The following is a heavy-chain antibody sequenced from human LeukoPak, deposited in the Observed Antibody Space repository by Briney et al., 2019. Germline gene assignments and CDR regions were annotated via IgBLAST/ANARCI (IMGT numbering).Heavy chain of an antibody. Sequence: SETLSLTCAVYGGSFSGYYWSWIRQPPGKGLEWIGEINHSGSTNYNPSLKSRVTISVDTSKNQFSLKLSSVTAADTAVYFCARAPFESSGYYYVVEAFDIWGQGTLVTVSS. CDR2: INHSGST. D-gene: IGHD3-22*01. J-gene: IGHJ3*02. CDR3: ARAPFESSGYYYVVEAFDI. V-gene: IGHV4-34*01. CDR1: GGSFSGYY.